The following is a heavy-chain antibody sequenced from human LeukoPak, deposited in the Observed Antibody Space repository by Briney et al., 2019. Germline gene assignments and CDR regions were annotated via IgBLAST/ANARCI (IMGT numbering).Heavy chain of an antibody. J-gene: IGHJ6*03. D-gene: IGHD2-15*01. Sequence: SETLSLTCAVYGGSFSGYYWSWIRQPPGKGLEWIGEINHSGSTNYNPSLKSRVTISVDTSKNQFSLKLSSVTAADTAVYYCTRGRIHSRRFSYYMDVWGKGTTVTVTS. CDR3: TRGRIHSRRFSYYMDV. V-gene: IGHV4-34*01. CDR1: GGSFSGYY. CDR2: INHSGST.